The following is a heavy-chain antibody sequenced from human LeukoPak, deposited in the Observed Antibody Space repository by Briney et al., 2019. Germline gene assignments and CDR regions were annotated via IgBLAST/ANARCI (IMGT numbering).Heavy chain of an antibody. CDR2: IYYSGST. CDR1: GGSISNYY. Sequence: SETLSLTCTVSGGSISNYYWSWIRQPPGKGLEWIGYIYYSGSTNYNPSLKSRVTLSVDTSKNQFSLKLTSVTAADTAVYYCARLPGMTTVDYYYYYMDVWGKGTTVTVSS. V-gene: IGHV4-59*01. J-gene: IGHJ6*03. CDR3: ARLPGMTTVDYYYYYMDV. D-gene: IGHD4-11*01.